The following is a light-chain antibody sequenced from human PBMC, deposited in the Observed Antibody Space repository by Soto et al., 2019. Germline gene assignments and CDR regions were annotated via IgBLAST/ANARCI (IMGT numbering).Light chain of an antibody. J-gene: IGKJ1*01. CDR3: QQYGTSPWT. CDR2: DAF. Sequence: EVVLTQSPATLSLSLGETATLSCRASEIVVNDYLVWYQQRPGLAPRLLIYDAFNRATGVPGRFSGSGSGTDFTLTITAVEPDESGLYFCQQYGTSPWTFGPGT. V-gene: IGKV3D-20*01. CDR1: EIVVNDY.